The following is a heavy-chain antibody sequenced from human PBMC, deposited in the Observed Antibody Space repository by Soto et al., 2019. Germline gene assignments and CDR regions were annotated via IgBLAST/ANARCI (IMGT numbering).Heavy chain of an antibody. J-gene: IGHJ5*02. CDR2: IYHSGST. CDR3: ASVPGP. V-gene: IGHV4-30-2*01. CDR1: GGSISSGGYS. D-gene: IGHD2-2*01. Sequence: SETLSLTCAVSGGSISSGGYSWSWVRQPPGKVLEWIVYIYHSGSTYYNPSLKSRVTISLDRSKNQFSLMLRSVTASDTAVYYCASVPGPWGQGTLVTVSS.